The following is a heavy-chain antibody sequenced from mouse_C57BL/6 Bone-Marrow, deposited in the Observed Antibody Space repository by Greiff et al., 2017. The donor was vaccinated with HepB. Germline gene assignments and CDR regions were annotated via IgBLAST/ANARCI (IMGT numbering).Heavy chain of an antibody. J-gene: IGHJ4*01. D-gene: IGHD1-1*02. Sequence: EVMLVESGEGLVKPGGSLKLSCAASGFTFSSYAMSWVRQTPEKRLEWVAYISSGGDYIYYADTVKGRFTISRDNARNTLYLQMSSLKSEDTAMYYCTRGGGGGGMDYWGQGTSVTVSS. CDR2: ISSGGDYI. V-gene: IGHV5-9-1*02. CDR1: GFTFSSYA. CDR3: TRGGGGGGMDY.